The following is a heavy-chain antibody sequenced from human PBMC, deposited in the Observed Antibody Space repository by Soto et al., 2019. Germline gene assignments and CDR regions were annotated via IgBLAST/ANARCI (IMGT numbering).Heavy chain of an antibody. CDR3: ARDHSVAPTSGSYGAFDI. V-gene: IGHV4-31*03. CDR1: GGSISSGGYY. CDR2: IYYSGST. Sequence: QVQLQESGPGLVKPSQTLSLTCTVSGGSISSGGYYWSWIRQHPGKGLEWIGYIYYSGSTYYNPSLKCRVTISVDTSKNQFSLKLSSVTAADTAVYYCARDHSVAPTSGSYGAFDIWGQGTMVTVSS. J-gene: IGHJ3*02. D-gene: IGHD1-26*01.